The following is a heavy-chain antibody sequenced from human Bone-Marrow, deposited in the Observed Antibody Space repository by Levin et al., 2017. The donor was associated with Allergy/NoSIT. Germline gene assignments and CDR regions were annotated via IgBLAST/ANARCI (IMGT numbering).Heavy chain of an antibody. CDR1: GFIFRSYA. D-gene: IGHD3-3*01. V-gene: IGHV3-30*01. J-gene: IGHJ1*01. CDR3: ARQSLERLLSAIAV. Sequence: GESLKISCAASGFIFRSYAMHWVRQAPGKGLEWVAYISYDGSQTSYADSVRGRFTVSRDNSKNSMYLHMDTLRPEDTAVYYCARQSLERLLSAIAVWGQGALVTVSS. CDR2: ISYDGSQT.